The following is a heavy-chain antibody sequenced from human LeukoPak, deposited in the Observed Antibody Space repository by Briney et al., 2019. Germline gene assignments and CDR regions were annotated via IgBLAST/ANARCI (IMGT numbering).Heavy chain of an antibody. CDR3: ARGAHVRMYDSNHNCFDP. CDR2: INPSGGST. J-gene: IGHJ5*02. V-gene: IGHV1-46*01. CDR1: GYTFTSYY. D-gene: IGHD3-22*01. Sequence: ASVKVSCKASGYTFTSYYMHWVRQAPGQGLEWLGIINPSGGSTSYAQKFQGRVTMTRDMSTSTVYMELSSLRSEDTAVYYCARGAHVRMYDSNHNCFDPWGQGTLVTVSS.